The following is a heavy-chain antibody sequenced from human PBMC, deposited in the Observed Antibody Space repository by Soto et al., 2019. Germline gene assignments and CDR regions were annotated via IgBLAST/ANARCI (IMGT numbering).Heavy chain of an antibody. Sequence: EVQLVESGGGLVQPGGSLRLSCAASGFTFSSYWMHWVREAPGKGLVWVSRIESDGSSPIYADSVKGRFTISRDNATNTLYLPMNSLRAEDTAVYYCAKSNWFDPWGQGTLVTVSS. CDR2: IESDGSSP. CDR1: GFTFSSYW. CDR3: AKSNWFDP. V-gene: IGHV3-74*01. J-gene: IGHJ5*02.